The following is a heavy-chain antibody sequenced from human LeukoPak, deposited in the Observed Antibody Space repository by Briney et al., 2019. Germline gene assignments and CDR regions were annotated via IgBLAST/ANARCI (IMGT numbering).Heavy chain of an antibody. V-gene: IGHV1-8*01. CDR3: ATIEPGIRYYYYYYMDV. CDR2: VSPNSGDT. J-gene: IGHJ6*03. CDR1: GYTFTSYD. D-gene: IGHD1-14*01. Sequence: GASVKVSCKASGYTFTSYDINWVRQATGQGLEWMGWVSPNSGDTGYAQKFQGRVTMTEDTSTDTAYMELSSLRSEDTAVYYCATIEPGIRYYYYYYMDVWGKGTTVTVSS.